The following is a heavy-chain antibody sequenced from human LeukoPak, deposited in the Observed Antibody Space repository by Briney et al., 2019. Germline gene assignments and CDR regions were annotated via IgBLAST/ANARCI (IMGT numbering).Heavy chain of an antibody. D-gene: IGHD3-10*01. Sequence: GGSLRLSCAASGFTLSGYAMRWVRQAPGRGLEWVSTISGSGTNTYYADCGKGRFTISRDSSQNTLYLQMNSLRAEDTAVYYCAKALAGGSYYGMDVWGQGTTVTVSS. CDR3: AKALAGGSYYGMDV. J-gene: IGHJ6*02. CDR1: GFTLSGYA. V-gene: IGHV3-23*01. CDR2: ISGSGTNT.